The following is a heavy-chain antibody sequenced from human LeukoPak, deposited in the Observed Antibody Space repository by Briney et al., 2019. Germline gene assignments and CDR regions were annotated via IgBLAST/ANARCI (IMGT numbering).Heavy chain of an antibody. CDR2: MSPNSGNT. J-gene: IGHJ4*02. CDR1: GYTFTTHD. Sequence: ASVKVSCKASGYTFTTHDINWVRQATGQGLEWLGWMSPNSGNTGYAQKFQGRVTMTSDSSISTAYMELSSLRSEDTAIYYCVRTPPNWGFDYWGQGTLVTVSS. V-gene: IGHV1-8*01. D-gene: IGHD7-27*01. CDR3: VRTPPNWGFDY.